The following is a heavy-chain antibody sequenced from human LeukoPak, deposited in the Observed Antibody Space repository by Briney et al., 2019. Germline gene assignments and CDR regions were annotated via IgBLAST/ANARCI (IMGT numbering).Heavy chain of an antibody. CDR1: GFTFNSFG. Sequence: GRSLRLSCAASGFTFNSFGMHWVRQAPGKGLEWVAVISSDGSNKYYADSVRGRFTVSRDNSKNTLYLQMNSLRAEDTAVYYCATGYDYGSGSYWGQGTLVTVSS. J-gene: IGHJ4*02. V-gene: IGHV3-30*03. D-gene: IGHD3-10*01. CDR3: ATGYDYGSGSY. CDR2: ISSDGSNK.